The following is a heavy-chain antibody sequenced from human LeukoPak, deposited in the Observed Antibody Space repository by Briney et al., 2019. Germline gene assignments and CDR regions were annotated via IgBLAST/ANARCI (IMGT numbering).Heavy chain of an antibody. V-gene: IGHV3-30*18. CDR2: ILHDGANK. Sequence: PGGSLRLSCAVSGFSFNKYDMHWVRQAPGKGLEWVAVILHDGANKYYADSVKGRFTISRDNSKNTLYLQMDSLRPEDTAVYYCANRGFRLRFGESPPFDPGAREPWSPSPQ. D-gene: IGHD3-16*01. CDR1: GFSFNKYD. CDR3: ANRGFRLRFGESPPFDP. J-gene: IGHJ5*02.